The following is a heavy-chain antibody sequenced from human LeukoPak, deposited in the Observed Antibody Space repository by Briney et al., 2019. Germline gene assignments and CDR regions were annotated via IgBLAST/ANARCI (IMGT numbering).Heavy chain of an antibody. CDR3: ARDATIFGVVVIESWWFDP. Sequence: ASVKVSCKTSGYTFTSYAMNWVRQAPGQGLEFMGWINTGTGDPTYAQGFTGRFVFSLDTSVSTAYLQISSLKAEDTAVYYCARDATIFGVVVIESWWFDPWGQGTLVTVSS. CDR2: INTGTGDP. D-gene: IGHD3-3*01. J-gene: IGHJ5*02. V-gene: IGHV7-4-1*02. CDR1: GYTFTSYA.